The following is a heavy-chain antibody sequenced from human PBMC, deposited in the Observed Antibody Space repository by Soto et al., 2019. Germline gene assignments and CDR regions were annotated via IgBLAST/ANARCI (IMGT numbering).Heavy chain of an antibody. V-gene: IGHV3-74*01. CDR2: INTDGSST. Sequence: EVQLVESRGGLVQPGGSLRLSCAASGLTFSSYWMHWVRQAPGKGLVWVSRINTDGSSTTYADSVKGRFTISRDNTKNTLYLQMNSLRVEDTAVYYCARASGSNIHFDYWGQGTLVTVSS. CDR1: GLTFSSYW. J-gene: IGHJ4*02. D-gene: IGHD1-26*01. CDR3: ARASGSNIHFDY.